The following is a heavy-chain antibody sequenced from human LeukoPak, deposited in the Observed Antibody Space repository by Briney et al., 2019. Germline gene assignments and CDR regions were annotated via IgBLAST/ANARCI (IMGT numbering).Heavy chain of an antibody. V-gene: IGHV4-61*02. CDR3: ARHTTALFDC. D-gene: IGHD4-11*01. CDR2: IYTSGST. CDR1: GGSISSGSYY. J-gene: IGHJ4*02. Sequence: SETLSLTCTVSGGSISSGSYYWSWIRQPAGKGLEWIGRIYTSGSTNYNPSLKSRVTISLDTSKNQFSLKLNSVTAADTAVYYCARHTTALFDCWGQGTLVTVSS.